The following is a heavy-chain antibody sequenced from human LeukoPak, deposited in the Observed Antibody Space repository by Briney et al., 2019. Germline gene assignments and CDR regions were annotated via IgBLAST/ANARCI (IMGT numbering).Heavy chain of an antibody. D-gene: IGHD3-22*01. J-gene: IGHJ6*03. Sequence: GGSLRLSCAASGFTFSSYAMHWVRQAPGKGLEWVAVISYDGNNKYYADSVKGRFTISRDNSKNTVYLQMNSLRAEDTAVYYCARGSVVVVTRDDPPGDYYYYYMDVWGTGTTVTISS. CDR3: ARGSVVVVTRDDPPGDYYYYYMDV. CDR1: GFTFSSYA. V-gene: IGHV3-30*04. CDR2: ISYDGNNK.